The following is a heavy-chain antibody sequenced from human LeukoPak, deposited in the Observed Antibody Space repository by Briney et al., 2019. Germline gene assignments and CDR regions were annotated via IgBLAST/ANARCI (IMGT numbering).Heavy chain of an antibody. CDR2: ISSSGNTR. CDR3: AWGGMAAFDS. Sequence: PGGSLRLSCAASGLTFSDYYISWIRQAPGKGLEWVAYISSSGNTRYYADSVKGRFTISRDNAKNSLYLQMNSLRAEDTAVYYCAWGGMAAFDSWGQGTLVTVSS. J-gene: IGHJ4*02. V-gene: IGHV3-11*04. D-gene: IGHD3-16*01. CDR1: GLTFSDYY.